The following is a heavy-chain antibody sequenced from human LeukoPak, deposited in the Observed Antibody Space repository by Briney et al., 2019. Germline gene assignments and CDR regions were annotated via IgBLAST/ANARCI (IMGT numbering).Heavy chain of an antibody. CDR1: GGSLSGYY. V-gene: IGHV4-34*01. D-gene: IGHD4-17*01. CDR2: VTHSGIT. CDR3: ARIYGDYSDFAY. Sequence: SETLSLTCAVYGGSLSGYYWSWIRQPPGKGLEWIGEVTHSGITKYNPSLKRRVTISEDTSKSQFSLKLSSVTAADTAVYYCARIYGDYSDFAYWGQGSPVTVSS. J-gene: IGHJ4*02.